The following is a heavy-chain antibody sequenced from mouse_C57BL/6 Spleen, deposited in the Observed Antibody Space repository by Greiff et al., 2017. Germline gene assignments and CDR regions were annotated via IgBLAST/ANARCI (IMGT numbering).Heavy chain of an antibody. CDR2: IRSKSNNYAT. J-gene: IGHJ1*03. V-gene: IGHV10-1*01. Sequence: EVKVVESGGGLVQPKGSLKLSCAASGFSFNTYAMNWVRQAPGKGLEWVARIRSKSNNYATYYADSVKDRFTISRDDSESMLYLQMNNLKTEDTAMYYCVRHALGRYFDVWGTGTTVTVSS. D-gene: IGHD4-1*01. CDR3: VRHALGRYFDV. CDR1: GFSFNTYA.